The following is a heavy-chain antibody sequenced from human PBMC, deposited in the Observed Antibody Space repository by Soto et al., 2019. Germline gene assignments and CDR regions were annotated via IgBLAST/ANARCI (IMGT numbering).Heavy chain of an antibody. J-gene: IGHJ6*01. D-gene: IGHD3-9*01. CDR2: IKQDGSET. CDR1: GXTFSRSW. V-gene: IGHV3-7*01. CDR3: AMNAISLDV. Sequence: RSRRLSCAAAGXTFSRSWMTWVRQAPGKGLEWVARIKQDGSETYYVDSVNGRFSIPRDNAKNSLFLKLNSMRADDTGVYDSAMNAISLDVRGQGTTGTVSA.